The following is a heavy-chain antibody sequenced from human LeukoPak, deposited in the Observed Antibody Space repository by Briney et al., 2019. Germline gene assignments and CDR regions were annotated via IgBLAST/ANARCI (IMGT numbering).Heavy chain of an antibody. CDR1: GFTFSSYG. J-gene: IGHJ4*02. Sequence: GGSLRLSCAASGFTFSSYGMHWVRQAPGKGLEWVAVIWYDGSNKYYADSVKGRFTISRDNSKNTLYLQMNSLSAEDTAVYYCARDLSSEQLAEFGFDYWGQGTLVTVSS. CDR2: IWYDGSNK. V-gene: IGHV3-33*01. CDR3: ARDLSSEQLAEFGFDY. D-gene: IGHD6-6*01.